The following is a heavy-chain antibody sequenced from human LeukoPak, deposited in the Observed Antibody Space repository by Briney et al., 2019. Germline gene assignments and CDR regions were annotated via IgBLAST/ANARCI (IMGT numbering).Heavy chain of an antibody. J-gene: IGHJ4*02. Sequence: SVKVSCKASGGTFSSYAISWVRQAPGQGLEWMGRIIPILGIANYAQKFQGRVTMTTDTSTSTAYMELRSLRSDDTAVYYCARASNRGYDYWGQGTLVTVSS. CDR1: GGTFSSYA. CDR2: IIPILGIA. V-gene: IGHV1-69*04. CDR3: ARASNRGYDY. D-gene: IGHD1-14*01.